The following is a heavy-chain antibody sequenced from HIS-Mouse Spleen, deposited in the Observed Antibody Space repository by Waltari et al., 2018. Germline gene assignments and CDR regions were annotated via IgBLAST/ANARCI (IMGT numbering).Heavy chain of an antibody. CDR1: GFTFSSYW. CDR3: ARDGGGDYGDYVRAPEYFQH. CDR2: SKSEGSRT. V-gene: IGHV3-74*01. Sequence: EVQLVESGGGLVQPGGSLRLSCAASGFTFSSYWMHWVRQAPGKGRVWVSRSKSEGSRTSYADAGKGRFTISRDNATNTLYLQMNSLRAEETAVYYCARDGGGDYGDYVRAPEYFQHWGQGTLVTVSS. J-gene: IGHJ1*01. D-gene: IGHD4-17*01.